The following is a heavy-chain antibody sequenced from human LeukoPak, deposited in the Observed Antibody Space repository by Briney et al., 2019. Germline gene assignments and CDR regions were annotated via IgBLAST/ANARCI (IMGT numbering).Heavy chain of an antibody. CDR2: INPNSGGT. CDR3: ARGSAMVTTYRGGNWFDP. Sequence: ASVKVSCKASGGTFSSYAISWVRQAPGQGLGWMGWINPNSGGTNYAQKFQGRVTMTRDTSISTAYMELSRLRSDDTAVYYCARGSAMVTTYRGGNWFDPWGQGTLVTVSS. J-gene: IGHJ5*02. CDR1: GGTFSSYA. V-gene: IGHV1-2*02. D-gene: IGHD5-18*01.